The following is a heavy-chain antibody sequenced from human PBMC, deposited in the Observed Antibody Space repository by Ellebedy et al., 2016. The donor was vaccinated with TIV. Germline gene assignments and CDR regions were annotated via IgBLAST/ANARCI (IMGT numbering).Heavy chain of an antibody. CDR2: IDWDDDK. D-gene: IGHD6-13*01. V-gene: IGHV2-70*01. CDR3: ARARAATALKNYYYYYGMDV. J-gene: IGHJ6*02. Sequence: SGPTLVXPTQTLTLTCTFSGFSLSPGAMCVSWIRQPPGKALEWLALIDWDDDKYYSTSLKTRLTISKDTSKNQVVLTMTNMDPVDTATYYCARARAATALKNYYYYYGMDVWGQGTTVTVSS. CDR1: GFSLSPGAMC.